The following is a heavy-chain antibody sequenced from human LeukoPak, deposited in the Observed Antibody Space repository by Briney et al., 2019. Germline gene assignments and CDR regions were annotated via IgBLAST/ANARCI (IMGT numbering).Heavy chain of an antibody. CDR1: GYTFTSYD. CDR3: ARAFPFFIPFNY. D-gene: IGHD2-21*01. Sequence: ASVKVSCKASGYTFTSYDINWVRQATGQGLEWMGWMNPDSGNTGYAQKFQGRVTMTRNTSISTAYMELSSLRSEDTAVYYCARAFPFFIPFNYWGQGTLVTVSS. CDR2: MNPDSGNT. V-gene: IGHV1-8*01. J-gene: IGHJ4*02.